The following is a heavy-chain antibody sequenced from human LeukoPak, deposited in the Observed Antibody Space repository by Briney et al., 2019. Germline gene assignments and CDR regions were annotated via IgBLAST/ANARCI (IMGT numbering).Heavy chain of an antibody. V-gene: IGHV1-69*05. Sequence: ASVKVSCKASGGTFSSYAISWARQAPGQGLEWMGGIIPIFGTANYAQKFQGRVTITTDESTSTAYMELSSLRSEDTVVYYCALRPYCGGDCYPSYYYYYMDVWGKGTTVTVSS. CDR3: ALRPYCGGDCYPSYYYYYMDV. CDR2: IIPIFGTA. J-gene: IGHJ6*03. CDR1: GGTFSSYA. D-gene: IGHD2-21*02.